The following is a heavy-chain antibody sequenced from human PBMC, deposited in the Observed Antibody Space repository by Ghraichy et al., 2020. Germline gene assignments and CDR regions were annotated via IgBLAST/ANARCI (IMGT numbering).Heavy chain of an antibody. CDR1: GGSISSYY. D-gene: IGHD3-3*01. J-gene: IGHJ6*02. CDR3: ARDTIFGDYYYGMDV. CDR2: IYYSGST. Sequence: SETLSLTCTVSGGSISSYYWSWIRQPPGKGLEWIGYIYYSGSTNYNPSLKSRVTISVDTSKNQFSLKLSSVTAADMAVYYCARDTIFGDYYYGMDVWGQGTTVTVSS. V-gene: IGHV4-59*01.